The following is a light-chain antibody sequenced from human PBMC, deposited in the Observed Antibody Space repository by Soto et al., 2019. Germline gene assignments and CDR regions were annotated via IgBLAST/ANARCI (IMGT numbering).Light chain of an antibody. Sequence: DIPLTQFPSTLSASVGDRVSITCRARESINIWLAWYQQKPGQAPKLLMYDASILASGVSPRFSGSGSGTQFTLTISSLQPDDFATYYCQQYNSYRTFGQGTRVEIK. V-gene: IGKV1-5*01. CDR1: ESINIW. CDR3: QQYNSYRT. CDR2: DAS. J-gene: IGKJ1*01.